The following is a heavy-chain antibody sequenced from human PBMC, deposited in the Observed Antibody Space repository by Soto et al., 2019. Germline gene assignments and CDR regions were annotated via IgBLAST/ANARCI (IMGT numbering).Heavy chain of an antibody. CDR1: GGSISSGGYY. D-gene: IGHD3-22*01. CDR3: ARTYDGSGPNSGGYGFDI. J-gene: IGHJ3*02. Sequence: SETLSLTCAVSGGSISSGGYYWSWIRQHPGKGLEWIGYIYYSGSTYYNPSLKSRVTISVDTSKNQFSLKLSSVTAADTAVYYCARTYDGSGPNSGGYGFDIWGQGTLVTVSS. V-gene: IGHV4-31*11. CDR2: IYYSGST.